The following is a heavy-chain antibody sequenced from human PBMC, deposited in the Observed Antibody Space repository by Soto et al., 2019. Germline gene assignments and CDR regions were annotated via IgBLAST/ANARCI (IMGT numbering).Heavy chain of an antibody. CDR1: GFTFSSYA. J-gene: IGHJ4*02. CDR3: AKVRTGTTNEFYFDY. D-gene: IGHD1-7*01. V-gene: IGHV3-23*01. CDR2: ISGSGGST. Sequence: HPGGSLRLSCAASGFTFSSYAMSWVRQAPGMGLEWVSAISGSGGSTYYADSVKGRFTISRDNSKNTLYLQMNSLRAEDTAVYYCAKVRTGTTNEFYFDYWGQGTLVTVSS.